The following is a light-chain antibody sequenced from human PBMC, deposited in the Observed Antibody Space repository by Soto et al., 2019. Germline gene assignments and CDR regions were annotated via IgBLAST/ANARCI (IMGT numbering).Light chain of an antibody. Sequence: EIVWTQSPGTLSLSPGERVTLSCRASQSVSSNYLAWYQQKPGQAPRLLLYGASTRATGIPDRFSGSGSGTDFTLAISRLESEDLAAYYCQQYGSSPWTFGQGTKVEIK. CDR3: QQYGSSPWT. J-gene: IGKJ1*01. V-gene: IGKV3-20*01. CDR1: QSVSSNY. CDR2: GAS.